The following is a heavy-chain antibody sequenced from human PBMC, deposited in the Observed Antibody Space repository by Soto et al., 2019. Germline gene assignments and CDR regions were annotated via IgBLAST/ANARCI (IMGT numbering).Heavy chain of an antibody. Sequence: PGGSLRLSCAASGFTFSSYSMNWVRQAPGKGLEWVSSISSSSSYIYYADSVKGRFTISRDNAKNSLYLQMNSLRAEDTAVYYCAIVEDDDGDRFALLWGQGTLVTVSS. CDR2: ISSSSSYI. J-gene: IGHJ4*02. D-gene: IGHD4-17*01. V-gene: IGHV3-21*01. CDR1: GFTFSSYS. CDR3: AIVEDDDGDRFALL.